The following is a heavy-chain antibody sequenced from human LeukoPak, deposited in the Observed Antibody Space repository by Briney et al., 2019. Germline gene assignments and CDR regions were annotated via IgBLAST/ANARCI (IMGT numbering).Heavy chain of an antibody. D-gene: IGHD3-3*01. J-gene: IGHJ4*02. Sequence: PGGSLRLSCAATGFTFSNYAMNWVRQAPGKGLEWVSAVSGSGAYTYYVDSVRGRFTISRDNAKNSLYLQMNSLRAEDTAVYYCARGGGWEWLWPLDYWGQGTLVTVSS. CDR2: VSGSGAYT. V-gene: IGHV3-21*01. CDR1: GFTFSNYA. CDR3: ARGGGWEWLWPLDY.